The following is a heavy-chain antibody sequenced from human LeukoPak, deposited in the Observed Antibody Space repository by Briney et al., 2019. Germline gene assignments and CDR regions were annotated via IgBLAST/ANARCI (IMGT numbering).Heavy chain of an antibody. J-gene: IGHJ6*02. CDR3: ARDPQYCSSTSCPRADYYYGMDV. V-gene: IGHV1-69*01. CDR2: IIPFFGTA. D-gene: IGHD2-2*01. Sequence: SVKVSCKASGGTFSSYAISWVRQAPGQGLEWVGGIIPFFGTANYAQKFQGRVTITADESTSTAYMELSSLRSEDTAVYYCARDPQYCSSTSCPRADYYYGMDVWGQGTTVTVS. CDR1: GGTFSSYA.